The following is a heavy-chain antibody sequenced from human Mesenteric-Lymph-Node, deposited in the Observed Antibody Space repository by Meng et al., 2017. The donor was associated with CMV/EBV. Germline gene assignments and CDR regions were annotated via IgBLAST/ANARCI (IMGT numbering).Heavy chain of an antibody. CDR3: ARGGITGTTEDY. Sequence: GGSLRLSCAASGFTFSSYSMNWVRQAPGKGLEWVSYISSSGSTIYYADSVKGRFTISRDNAKNSLYLQMNSLRAEDTAVYYCARGGITGTTEDYWGQGTLVTVSS. CDR1: GFTFSSYS. V-gene: IGHV3-48*04. D-gene: IGHD1-7*01. J-gene: IGHJ4*02. CDR2: ISSSGSTI.